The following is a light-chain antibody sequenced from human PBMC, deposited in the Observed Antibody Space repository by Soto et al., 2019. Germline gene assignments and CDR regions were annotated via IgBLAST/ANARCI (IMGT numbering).Light chain of an antibody. CDR1: ISDVAGYNY. J-gene: IGLJ2*01. V-gene: IGLV2-11*01. CDR2: DVT. CDR3: SSYAGSNNVV. Sequence: SVLTQPRSVSGSPGQSVTISCTGTISDVAGYNYVSWYQHHPGKAPKLLISDVTKRPSWVPDRFSGSKSGSTASLTISELQAEDEADYYCSSYAGSNNVVFGGGTKVTVL.